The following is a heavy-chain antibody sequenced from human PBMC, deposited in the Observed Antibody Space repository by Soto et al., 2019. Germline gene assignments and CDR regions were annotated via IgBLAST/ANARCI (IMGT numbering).Heavy chain of an antibody. CDR1: GGYVSSGSYY. Sequence: PSETLSLTCTVSGGYVSSGSYYWSWIRQPPGKGLEWIGYIYYSGSTNYNPSLKSRVTISVDTSKNQFSLKLSSVTAADTAVYYCARVSVTVWFGELVYYFDYWGQGTLVTVSS. CDR3: ARVSVTVWFGELVYYFDY. V-gene: IGHV4-61*01. CDR2: IYYSGST. D-gene: IGHD3-10*01. J-gene: IGHJ4*02.